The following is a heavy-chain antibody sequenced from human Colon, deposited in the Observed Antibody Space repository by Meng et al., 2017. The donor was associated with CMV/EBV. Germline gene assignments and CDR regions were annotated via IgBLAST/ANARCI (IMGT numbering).Heavy chain of an antibody. CDR2: IKSKGSGGTT. Sequence: QLVEXXXGLVKPGXSLRVSCVGSGLNFNDAWMSWVRQAPGKGLEWIGRIKSKGSGGTTDYAAPVKDRFIISRDDSKNTLYLQMNSLEIEDTAIYFCAWDIAFYLAKWGQGALVTVSS. J-gene: IGHJ4*02. CDR3: AWDIAFYLAK. V-gene: IGHV3-15*01. D-gene: IGHD3-3*02. CDR1: GLNFNDAW.